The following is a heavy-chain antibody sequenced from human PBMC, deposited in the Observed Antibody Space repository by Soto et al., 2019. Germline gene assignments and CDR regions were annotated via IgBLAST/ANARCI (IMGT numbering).Heavy chain of an antibody. CDR1: GGSISTTNW. V-gene: IGHV4-4*02. Sequence: VQLQESGPGLVKPSGTLSLTCTVSGGSISTTNWWSWVRQSPGKGLEWIGEILHIASTNYNPPLKSRVAISIDKSKNQFSLRLSSVTAADTAVYYCSSGFDSEVLYTGGHPWGQGTLVSVSS. CDR2: ILHIAST. D-gene: IGHD1-26*01. J-gene: IGHJ5*02. CDR3: SSGFDSEVLYTGGHP.